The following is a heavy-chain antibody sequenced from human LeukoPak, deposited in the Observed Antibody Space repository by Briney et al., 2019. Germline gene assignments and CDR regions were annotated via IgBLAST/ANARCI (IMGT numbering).Heavy chain of an antibody. J-gene: IGHJ6*02. D-gene: IGHD3-22*01. V-gene: IGHV3-21*01. Sequence: YTDSVKGRFTVSRDNAKNSLYLQMNSLRAEDTAVYYCATEVTRAHYYDSSPPYYYYGMDVWGQGTTVTVSS. CDR3: ATEVTRAHYYDSSPPYYYYGMDV.